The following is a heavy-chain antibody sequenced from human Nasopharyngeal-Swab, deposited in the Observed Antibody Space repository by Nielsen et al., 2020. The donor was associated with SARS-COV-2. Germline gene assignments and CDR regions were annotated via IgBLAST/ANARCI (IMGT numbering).Heavy chain of an antibody. CDR3: SYSSSDTGDY. V-gene: IGHV4-38-2*01. D-gene: IGHD6-6*01. J-gene: IGHJ4*02. Sequence: SETLSLTCAVSGYSISSGYYWGWIRQPPGKGLEWIGSINHSGSTYYNRSLKSRVTISVDTSKNQFSLKLSSVTAADTAVYYCSYSSSDTGDYWGQGTLVTVSS. CDR2: INHSGST. CDR1: GYSISSGYY.